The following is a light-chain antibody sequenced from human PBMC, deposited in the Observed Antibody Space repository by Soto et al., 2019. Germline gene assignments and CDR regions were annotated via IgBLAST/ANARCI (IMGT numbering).Light chain of an antibody. J-gene: IGKJ1*01. V-gene: IGKV3-20*01. CDR3: LLDYSYFWA. CDR2: AAS. CDR1: QSVKSTY. Sequence: EIVLTQSPGTLSFSPGERATLACRASQSVKSTYLAWYQQKPGQAPRLLIYAASTRATGIPDRFSGSGSGTDFTLTISNLQPEDFATYYCLLDYSYFWAFGQGTKVEVK.